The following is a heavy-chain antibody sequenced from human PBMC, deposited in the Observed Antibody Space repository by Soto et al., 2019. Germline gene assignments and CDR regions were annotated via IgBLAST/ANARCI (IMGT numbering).Heavy chain of an antibody. Sequence: SETLSLTCAVYGGSFSGYYWSWIRQPPGKGLEWIGEINHSGSTNYNPSLKSRVTISVDTSKNQFSLKLSSVTAADTAVYYCAEYRSGGSCQNHDAFDIWGQGTMVTVSS. J-gene: IGHJ3*02. CDR1: GGSFSGYY. CDR2: INHSGST. D-gene: IGHD2-15*01. CDR3: AEYRSGGSCQNHDAFDI. V-gene: IGHV4-34*01.